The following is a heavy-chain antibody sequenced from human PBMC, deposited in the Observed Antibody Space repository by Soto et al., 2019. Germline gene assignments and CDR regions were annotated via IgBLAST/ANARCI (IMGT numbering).Heavy chain of an antibody. CDR1: GGSFSGYY. D-gene: IGHD6-13*01. Sequence: SETLSLTCAVYGGSFSGYYWSWIRQPPGKGLEWIGEINHSGSTNYNPSLKSRVTISVDTSKNQFSLKLSSVTAADTAVYYCARVLKLGQGYWGQGNLVTVSS. V-gene: IGHV4-34*01. CDR3: ARVLKLGQGY. CDR2: INHSGST. J-gene: IGHJ4*02.